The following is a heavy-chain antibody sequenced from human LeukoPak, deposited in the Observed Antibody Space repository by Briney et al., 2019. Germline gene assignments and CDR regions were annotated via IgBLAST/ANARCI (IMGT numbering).Heavy chain of an antibody. J-gene: IGHJ6*02. CDR3: ARDSILFGNYDILTGYPRPYYGMDV. D-gene: IGHD3-9*01. CDR2: IYYSGST. Sequence: SETLSLTCTVSGGSISSSRYYWGWIRQPPGKGLEWIGSIYYSGSTYYNPSLKSRVTISVDTSKNQFSLELSSVTAADTAVYYCARDSILFGNYDILTGYPRPYYGMDVWGQGTTVTVSS. V-gene: IGHV4-39*07. CDR1: GGSISSSRYY.